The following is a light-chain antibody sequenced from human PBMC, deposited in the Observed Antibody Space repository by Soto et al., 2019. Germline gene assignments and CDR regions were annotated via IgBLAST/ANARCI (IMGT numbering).Light chain of an antibody. J-gene: IGLJ1*01. Sequence: QSVLTQPPSVSGAPGQRVTISCTGSSSKIGAGYDVHWYQQLPGTAPKLLIYGNSNRPSGVPDLFSGSKSGTSASLAITGLQAEDEADYYCQSYDSSLSGYYVFGTGTKVTVL. CDR3: QSYDSSLSGYYV. CDR1: SSKIGAGYD. V-gene: IGLV1-40*01. CDR2: GNS.